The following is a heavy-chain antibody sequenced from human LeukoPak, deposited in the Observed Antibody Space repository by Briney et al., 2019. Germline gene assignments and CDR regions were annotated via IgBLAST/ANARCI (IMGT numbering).Heavy chain of an antibody. CDR2: ISGSGVST. J-gene: IGHJ4*02. CDR1: GFTFSSYA. V-gene: IGHV3-23*01. D-gene: IGHD2-21*01. Sequence: GGSLRLSCAASGFTFSSYAMSWVRQAPGKGLEWVSAISGSGVSTYYADSVKGRFTISRDDSKNTLYLQMNSLRAEDTAVYYCAKLKIVAGGYFDYWGQGTLVTVSS. CDR3: AKLKIVAGGYFDY.